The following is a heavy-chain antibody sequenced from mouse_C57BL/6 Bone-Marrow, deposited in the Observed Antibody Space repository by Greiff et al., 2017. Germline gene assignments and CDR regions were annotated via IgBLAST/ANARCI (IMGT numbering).Heavy chain of an antibody. V-gene: IGHV5-6*01. CDR3: ARRWLLAWFAY. Sequence: EVQGVESGGDLVKPGGSLKLSCAASGFTFSSYGMSWVRQTPDQRLEWVATISSGGSYTYYPDSVKGRFTISRDNAKNTLYLQMSSLKSEDTAMYYCARRWLLAWFAYWGQGTLVTVSA. J-gene: IGHJ3*01. CDR2: ISSGGSYT. D-gene: IGHD2-3*01. CDR1: GFTFSSYG.